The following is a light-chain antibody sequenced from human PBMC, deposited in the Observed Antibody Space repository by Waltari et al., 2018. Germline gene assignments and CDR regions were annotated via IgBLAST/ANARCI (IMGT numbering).Light chain of an antibody. Sequence: EIVLRQSPGTLPLSQAERATLACRARQGVGNYLAWYQQRPGQATRLLLYHTSIMATGIPDRFSGSGYGTDFSLTISRLEPEDFAVYYCQKYDFLPATFGQGTTVEIK. CDR1: QGVGNY. CDR3: QKYDFLPAT. V-gene: IGKV3-20*01. CDR2: HTS. J-gene: IGKJ1*01.